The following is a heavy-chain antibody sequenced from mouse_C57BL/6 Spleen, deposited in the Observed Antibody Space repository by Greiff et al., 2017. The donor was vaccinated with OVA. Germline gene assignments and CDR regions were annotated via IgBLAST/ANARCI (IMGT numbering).Heavy chain of an antibody. CDR2: IWRGGST. J-gene: IGHJ1*03. Sequence: VKLVESGPGLVQPSQSLSITCTVSGFSLTSYGVHWVRQSPGKGLEWLGVIWRGGSTDYNAAFMSRLSITKDNSKSQVFFKMNSLQADDTAIYYCAIYGYDGDWYFDVWGTGTTVTVSS. CDR1: GFSLTSYG. D-gene: IGHD2-2*01. V-gene: IGHV2-5*01. CDR3: AIYGYDGDWYFDV.